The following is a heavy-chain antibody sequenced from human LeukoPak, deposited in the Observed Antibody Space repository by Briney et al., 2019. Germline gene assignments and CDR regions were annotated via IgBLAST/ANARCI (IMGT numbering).Heavy chain of an antibody. CDR1: EFTFSDYW. V-gene: IGHV3-23*01. CDR3: AKDPNTMVRGVTLDYFDY. Sequence: PGGSLRLSCVASEFTFSDYWMSWVRQAPGKGLEWVSAISGSGGSTYYADSVKGRFTISRDNSKNTLYLQMNSLRAEDTAVYYCAKDPNTMVRGVTLDYFDYWGQGTLVTVSS. J-gene: IGHJ4*02. D-gene: IGHD3-10*01. CDR2: ISGSGGST.